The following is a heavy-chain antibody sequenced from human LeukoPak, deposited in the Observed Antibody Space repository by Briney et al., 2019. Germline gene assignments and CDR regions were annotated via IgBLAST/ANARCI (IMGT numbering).Heavy chain of an antibody. J-gene: IGHJ4*02. CDR1: GFTFNSYA. V-gene: IGHV3-23*01. CDR2: ISANGAKT. D-gene: IGHD3-10*01. Sequence: GGSLRLSCAASGFTFNSYAMSWVRQAPGKGLEWVSGISANGAKTYYADSVKGRFTISRDNSKNTQFLQMNSLRAEDTALYYCAKGWSVTMVMAAPGDWGQGALVTVSS. CDR3: AKGWSVTMVMAAPGD.